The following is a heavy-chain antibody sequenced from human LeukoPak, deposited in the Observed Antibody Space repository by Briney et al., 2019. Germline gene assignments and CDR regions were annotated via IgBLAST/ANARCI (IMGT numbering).Heavy chain of an antibody. J-gene: IGHJ4*02. CDR2: ISSSSSTI. D-gene: IGHD5-12*01. CDR3: ARDGYSGYDYVEDAHDY. Sequence: PGGSLRLSCAASGFTFSSYSMNWVRQAPGKGLEWVSYISSSSSTIYYADSVKGRFTISRDNAKNSLYPQMNSLRAEDTAVYYCARDGYSGYDYVEDAHDYWGQGTLVTVSS. CDR1: GFTFSSYS. V-gene: IGHV3-48*01.